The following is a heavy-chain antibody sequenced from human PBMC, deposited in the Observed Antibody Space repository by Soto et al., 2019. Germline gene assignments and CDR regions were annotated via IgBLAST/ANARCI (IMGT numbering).Heavy chain of an antibody. CDR1: GGTVSSYA. J-gene: IGHJ4*02. D-gene: IGHD2-21*02. CDR3: ARDPYSGGDRGHFDY. Sequence: QVQLVQSGAEVKKPGSSVKVSCKASGGTVSSYAISWVRQAPGQGLEWMGGIIPIFGTANYAQKFQGRVTITAAESTSTAYMELRSLRSEDTAVYSFARDPYSGGDRGHFDYWGQGTLVTVSS. CDR2: IIPIFGTA. V-gene: IGHV1-69*12.